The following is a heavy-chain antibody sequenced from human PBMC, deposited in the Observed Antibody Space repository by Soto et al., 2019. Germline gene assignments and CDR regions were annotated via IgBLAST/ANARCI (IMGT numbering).Heavy chain of an antibody. V-gene: IGHV3-23*01. CDR3: AKDPGTHIPAMVTGVSWFDP. D-gene: IGHD5-18*01. Sequence: EVQLLEYGGGLVQPGGSLRLSCAASGFTFSSYAMSWGRQAPGRGLEWVSAISGSRGSTYYAGSVKCRFPIPRDNSDRTLYLQINSLSAEYTAVYYCAKDPGTHIPAMVTGVSWFDPWGQGTLVTVSS. J-gene: IGHJ5*01. CDR2: ISGSRGST. CDR1: GFTFSSYA.